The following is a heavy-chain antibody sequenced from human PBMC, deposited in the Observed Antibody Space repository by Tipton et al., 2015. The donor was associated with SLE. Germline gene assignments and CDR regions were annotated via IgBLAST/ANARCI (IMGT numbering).Heavy chain of an antibody. Sequence: TLSLTCTVSGYSISSGYYWGWIRQPPGKGLEWIGSIYHSGSTYYNPSLKSRVTISVDTSKNQFSRKLSTVTAADTAVYYCARILAAAGTGGYWGQGTLVTVSS. V-gene: IGHV4-38-2*02. D-gene: IGHD6-13*01. CDR2: IYHSGST. CDR1: GYSISSGYY. J-gene: IGHJ4*02. CDR3: ARILAAAGTGGY.